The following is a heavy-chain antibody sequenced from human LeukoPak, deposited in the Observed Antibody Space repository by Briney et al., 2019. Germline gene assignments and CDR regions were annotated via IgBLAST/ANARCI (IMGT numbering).Heavy chain of an antibody. V-gene: IGHV3-21*06. CDR1: GLTFSSFS. J-gene: IGHJ5*02. CDR2: INTVASYI. Sequence: GGSLRLSCAASGLTFSSFSFNWVRQGPGKGLEWVSSINTVASYIYYADSVKGRFTISRDNAKNSLYLQMNSLRAEDTGVYYCARIVPRTLNWFDPWGQGTLVTVSS. D-gene: IGHD2-8*01. CDR3: ARIVPRTLNWFDP.